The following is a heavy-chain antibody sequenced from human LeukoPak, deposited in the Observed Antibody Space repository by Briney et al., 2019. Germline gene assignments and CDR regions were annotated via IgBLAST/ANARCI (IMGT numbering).Heavy chain of an antibody. CDR3: ARAGGTYYGIAFDI. V-gene: IGHV3-30*02. CDR2: IRYDGSNK. J-gene: IGHJ3*02. Sequence: GGSLRLSCAASGFTFSSYGMHWVRQAPGKGLEWVAFIRYDGSNKYYADSVKGRFTISRDNSKNTLYLQMNSLGAEDTAVYYCARAGGTYYGIAFDIWGQGTMVTVSS. CDR1: GFTFSSYG. D-gene: IGHD1-26*01.